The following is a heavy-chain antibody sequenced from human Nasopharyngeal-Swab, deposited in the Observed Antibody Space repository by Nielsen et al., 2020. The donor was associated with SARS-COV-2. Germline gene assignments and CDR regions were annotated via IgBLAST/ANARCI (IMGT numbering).Heavy chain of an antibody. CDR3: ARDIDSSGYSGYWYFDL. CDR2: IWYDGSNK. Sequence: GESLKISCAASGFTFSSYGMHWVRQAPGKGLEWVAVIWYDGSNKYYADSVKGRFTISRDNSKNTLYLQMNSLRAEDTAVYYCARDIDSSGYSGYWYFDLWGRGTLVTVSS. J-gene: IGHJ2*01. CDR1: GFTFSSYG. D-gene: IGHD3-22*01. V-gene: IGHV3-33*01.